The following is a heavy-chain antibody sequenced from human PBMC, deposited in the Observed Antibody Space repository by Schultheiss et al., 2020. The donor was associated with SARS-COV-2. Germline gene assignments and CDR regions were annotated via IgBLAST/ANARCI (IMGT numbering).Heavy chain of an antibody. J-gene: IGHJ6*02. D-gene: IGHD4-23*01. Sequence: ASVKVSCKASGYTFTDYFMHWVRQAPGQGLEWMGRINPNSGGTNYAQKFQGRVTMTTDTSTSTAYMELRSLRSDDTAVYYCARETGVVTSYYYYGMDVWGQGTTVTVSS. CDR2: INPNSGGT. CDR3: ARETGVVTSYYYYGMDV. CDR1: GYTFTDYF. V-gene: IGHV1-2*06.